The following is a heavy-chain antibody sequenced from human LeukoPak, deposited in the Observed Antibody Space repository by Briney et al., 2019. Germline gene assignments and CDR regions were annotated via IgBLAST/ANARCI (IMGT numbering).Heavy chain of an antibody. Sequence: SETLSLTCAVSGGSISSGGYSWSWIRQPPGKGLEWIGYIYHSRSTYYNPSLKSRVTISVDRSKNQFSLKLSSVTAADTAVYYCAREAVEYCSSTSCWAYGMDVWGQGTTVTVSS. V-gene: IGHV4-30-2*01. CDR3: AREAVEYCSSTSCWAYGMDV. D-gene: IGHD2-2*01. CDR1: GGSISSGGYS. CDR2: IYHSRST. J-gene: IGHJ6*02.